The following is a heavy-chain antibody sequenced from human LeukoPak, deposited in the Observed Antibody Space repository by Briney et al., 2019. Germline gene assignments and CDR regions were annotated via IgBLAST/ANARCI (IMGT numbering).Heavy chain of an antibody. J-gene: IGHJ4*02. CDR3: ARDDYGSYPY. D-gene: IGHD1-26*01. V-gene: IGHV1-18*01. CDR2: ISAYNGNT. Sequence: ASVKVSCKASGYTFTNFGLSWVRQAPGQGLEWMGWISAYNGNTNYAQKLQGKVSMTTDTSTSTAYMELRSLKSDGTAVYYCARDDYGSYPYWGQGTLVTVSS. CDR1: GYTFTNFG.